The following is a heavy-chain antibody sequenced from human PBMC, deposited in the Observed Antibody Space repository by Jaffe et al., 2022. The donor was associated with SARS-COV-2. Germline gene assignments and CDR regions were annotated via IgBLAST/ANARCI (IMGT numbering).Heavy chain of an antibody. Sequence: QVQLVESGGGVVQPGRSLRLSCAASGFTFSGYGMHWVRQAPGKGLEWVAVIAYDGSNKYYGDSVKGRFTISRDNSKNTLFLQMNSLRAEDTAVYHCAKEYNSSPGFGWFDPWGQGTLVTVSS. CDR3: AKEYNSSPGFGWFDP. V-gene: IGHV3-30*18. CDR1: GFTFSGYG. J-gene: IGHJ5*02. D-gene: IGHD6-6*01. CDR2: IAYDGSNK.